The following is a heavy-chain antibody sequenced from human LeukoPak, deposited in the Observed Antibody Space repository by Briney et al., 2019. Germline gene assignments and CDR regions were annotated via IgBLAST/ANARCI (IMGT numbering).Heavy chain of an antibody. J-gene: IGHJ4*02. CDR2: IWYDGSNK. Sequence: PGRSLRLSCAASGFTFSSYGMHWVRQAPGKGLEWVAVIWYDGSNKHYADSVKGRFTISRDNSKNTLYLQMNSLRAEDTAVYYCARGGQLWFGEVDYWGQGTLVTVSS. V-gene: IGHV3-33*01. D-gene: IGHD3-10*01. CDR1: GFTFSSYG. CDR3: ARGGQLWFGEVDY.